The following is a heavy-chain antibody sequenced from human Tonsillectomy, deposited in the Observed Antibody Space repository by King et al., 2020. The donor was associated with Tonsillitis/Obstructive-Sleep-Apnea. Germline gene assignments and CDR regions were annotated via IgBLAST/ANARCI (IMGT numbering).Heavy chain of an antibody. D-gene: IGHD4-11*01. CDR2: IYYSGRT. CDR3: ARRRPYFSDYDDVDFDY. Sequence: LQLQESGPGLVKPSETLSLTCAVSGGSIRSYYWSWIRQPPGKGLEWIGYIYYSGRTNYNPSLESRVTISVDTSKNQFSLQLSSVTAADTAVYYCARRRPYFSDYDDVDFDYWGQGTLVTVSS. J-gene: IGHJ4*02. V-gene: IGHV4-59*01. CDR1: GGSIRSYY.